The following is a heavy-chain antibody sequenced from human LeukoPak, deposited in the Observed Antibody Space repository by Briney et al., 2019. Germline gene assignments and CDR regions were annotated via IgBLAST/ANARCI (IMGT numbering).Heavy chain of an antibody. Sequence: GESLKISCKGSGYRFQDYWIGWVRQMPGKGPELMGRIFPQDSDTKYSPSFEGQVTISVDKSISTAYLQWSSLKASDTAIYYCARHRSYYDSSGYYSSWFDPWGQGTLVTVSS. CDR2: IFPQDSDT. J-gene: IGHJ5*02. V-gene: IGHV5-51*01. CDR3: ARHRSYYDSSGYYSSWFDP. D-gene: IGHD3-22*01. CDR1: GYRFQDYW.